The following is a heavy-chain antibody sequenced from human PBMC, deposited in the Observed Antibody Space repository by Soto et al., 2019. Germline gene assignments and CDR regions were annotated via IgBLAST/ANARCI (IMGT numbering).Heavy chain of an antibody. Sequence: QVQLEQSGAEVKKSGASVKVSCKASGYIFSTHGINWVRQAPGQGLEWMGWINPYNGKTNYAQKFQGRVTMTTETSRKTAYMELRSLRSDDTAVYYCARVPIVVVVGGTPADYWGQGTLVTVSP. J-gene: IGHJ4*02. V-gene: IGHV1-18*01. CDR3: ARVPIVVVVGGTPADY. D-gene: IGHD2-15*01. CDR2: INPYNGKT. CDR1: GYIFSTHG.